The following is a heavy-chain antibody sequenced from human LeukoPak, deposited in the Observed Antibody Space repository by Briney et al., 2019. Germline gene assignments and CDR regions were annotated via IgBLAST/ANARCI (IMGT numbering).Heavy chain of an antibody. CDR2: ISGSGGST. V-gene: IGHV3-23*01. CDR3: AKVYHPFYDFWSGYYNYYFDY. D-gene: IGHD3-3*01. J-gene: IGHJ4*02. Sequence: GSLRLSCAASGFTFSSYAMSWVRQAPGKGLEWVSAISGSGGSTYYADSVKGRFTISRDNSKNTLYLQMNSLRAEDTAVYYCAKVYHPFYDFWSGYYNYYFDYWGQGTLVTVSS. CDR1: GFTFSSYA.